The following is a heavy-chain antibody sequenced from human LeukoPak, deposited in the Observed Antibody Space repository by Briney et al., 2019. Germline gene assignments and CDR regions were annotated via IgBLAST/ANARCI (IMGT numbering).Heavy chain of an antibody. Sequence: PSETLSLTCTVSGGSISSYYWSWIRQPAGKGLEWIGRIYTSGSTNYNPSLKSRVTMSVDTSKNQFSLKLSSVTAADTAVYYCARERFVSYAYYYYYYMDVWGKGTTVTVSS. CDR3: ARERFVSYAYYYYYYMDV. V-gene: IGHV4-4*07. CDR2: IYTSGST. CDR1: GGSISSYY. D-gene: IGHD1-26*01. J-gene: IGHJ6*03.